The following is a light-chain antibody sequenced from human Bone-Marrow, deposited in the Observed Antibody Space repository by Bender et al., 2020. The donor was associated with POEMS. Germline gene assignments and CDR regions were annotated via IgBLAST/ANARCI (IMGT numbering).Light chain of an antibody. V-gene: IGLV1-47*01. Sequence: QSVLSQPPSASGTPGQTVSISCSGTTADIGSNSVYWFQQLPGSAPKLLIFQNHRRPSGVPDRFSGSKSGASASLAISDLQSEDEADYYCSTWDDRLNAWLFGGGTKLTVL. CDR2: QNH. J-gene: IGLJ3*02. CDR1: TADIGSNS. CDR3: STWDDRLNAWL.